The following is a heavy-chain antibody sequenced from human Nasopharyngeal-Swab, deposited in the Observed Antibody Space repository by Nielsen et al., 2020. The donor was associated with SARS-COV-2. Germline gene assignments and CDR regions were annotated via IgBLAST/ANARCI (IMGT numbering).Heavy chain of an antibody. D-gene: IGHD6-13*01. CDR2: INPNSGGT. V-gene: IGHV1-2*04. CDR3: AIPDPGSSWHKNYYYYGMDV. CDR1: GDTFTGYY. Sequence: ASVKVSCKASGDTFTGYYMHWVRQAPGQGLEWMGWINPNSGGTNYAQKFQGWVTMTRDTSISTAYMGLSRLRSDDTAVYYCAIPDPGSSWHKNYYYYGMDVWGQGTTVTVSS. J-gene: IGHJ6*02.